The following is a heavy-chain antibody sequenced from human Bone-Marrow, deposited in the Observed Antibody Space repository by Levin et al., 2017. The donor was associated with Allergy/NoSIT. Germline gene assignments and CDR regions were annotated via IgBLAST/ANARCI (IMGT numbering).Heavy chain of an antibody. D-gene: IGHD2-2*02. CDR2: ISGSGGST. J-gene: IGHJ1*01. CDR1: GFTFSSYA. CDR3: AKGGGEYQLLYLYFQH. Sequence: GGSLRLSCAASGFTFSSYAMSWVRQAPGKGLEWVSAISGSGGSTYYADSVKGRFTISRDNSKNTLYLQMNSLRAEDTAVYYCAKGGGEYQLLYLYFQHWGQGTLVTVSS. V-gene: IGHV3-23*01.